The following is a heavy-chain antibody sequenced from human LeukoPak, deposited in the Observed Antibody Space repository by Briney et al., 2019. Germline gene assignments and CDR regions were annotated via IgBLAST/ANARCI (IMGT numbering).Heavy chain of an antibody. CDR1: GFTFCAYY. CDR2: ISGIGGYT. V-gene: IGHV3-11*06. J-gene: IGHJ4*02. D-gene: IGHD6-6*01. Sequence: GGALRLSCAASGFTFCAYYMNWIRQTPGTGLKCVSYISGIGGYTNYADSVKGRFTISRDNGKNSLYLQMNSLRAEDTAVYYCTRNDNWGGSSSYPDYWGQGTLVTVSS. CDR3: TRNDNWGGSSSYPDY.